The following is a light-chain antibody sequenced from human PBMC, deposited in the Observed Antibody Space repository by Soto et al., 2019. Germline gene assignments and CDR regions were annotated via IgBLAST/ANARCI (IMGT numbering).Light chain of an antibody. CDR2: DAS. CDR3: QQRSNWPPIT. CDR1: QSVSSY. Sequence: EIVLTQSPAILSLSPGERATLSCRASQSVSSYLAWYQQKPGQAPRLLIYDASNRATGIPARFSGSGSGTDFTLTISGLEPEDFAVYYCQQRSNWPPITFGQGTRLEIK. J-gene: IGKJ5*01. V-gene: IGKV3-11*01.